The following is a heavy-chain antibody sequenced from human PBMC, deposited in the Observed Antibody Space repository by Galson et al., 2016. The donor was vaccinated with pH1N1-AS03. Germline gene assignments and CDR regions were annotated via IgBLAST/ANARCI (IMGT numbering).Heavy chain of an antibody. CDR1: GYTFVNYG. CDR3: ARDESGYMY. CDR2: ISGCDGHT. Sequence: SVKVSCKASGYTFVNYGISWVRRAPGQGLEWMGWISGCDGHTGYAQKFQGRVTMTTDTSTNTAYMELRSLTSDDTAVYYCARDESGYMYWGQGTLVTVSS. D-gene: IGHD3-3*01. J-gene: IGHJ4*02. V-gene: IGHV1-18*01.